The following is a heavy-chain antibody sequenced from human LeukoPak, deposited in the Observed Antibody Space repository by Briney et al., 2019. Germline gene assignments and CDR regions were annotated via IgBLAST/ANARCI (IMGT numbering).Heavy chain of an antibody. Sequence: GGSLRLSCAASGFTFSSYWMSWVRQAPGKGLEWVSAISGSGGSTYYADSVKGRFTISRDNAKNSLYLQMNSLRAEDTAVYYCASYSSGWYFDLWGRGTLVTVSS. CDR2: ISGSGGST. CDR3: ASYSSGWYFDL. V-gene: IGHV3-23*01. D-gene: IGHD6-19*01. CDR1: GFTFSSYW. J-gene: IGHJ2*01.